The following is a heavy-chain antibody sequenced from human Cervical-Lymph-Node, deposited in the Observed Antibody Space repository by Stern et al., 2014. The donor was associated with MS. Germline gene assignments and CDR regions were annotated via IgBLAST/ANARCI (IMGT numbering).Heavy chain of an antibody. Sequence: VQLVQSGAEVKKAGESLKISCKGDGDNFSSYWIAWVRQMPGKGLECMGTIYSGDSDTRYSQSFQGQVYISADKSISPAYLQWSRLKASDTAMYFCATFSGSHSDAFDMWGQGTMVTVSS. D-gene: IGHD1-26*01. CDR3: ATFSGSHSDAFDM. J-gene: IGHJ3*02. V-gene: IGHV5-51*01. CDR2: IYSGDSDT. CDR1: GDNFSSYW.